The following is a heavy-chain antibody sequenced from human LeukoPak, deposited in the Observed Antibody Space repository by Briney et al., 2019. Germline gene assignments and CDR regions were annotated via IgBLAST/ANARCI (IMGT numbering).Heavy chain of an antibody. J-gene: IGHJ3*02. CDR2: INTNSGGT. V-gene: IGHV1-2*02. CDR1: LYTFTYYY. Sequence: SVTVSCKGSLYTFTYYYMHWVRQAPGQGREWMGWINTNSGGTNYAQKFQGRVTMTRDTSISTAYMELRSDDTAVYYCATTVAVAAGAFDIWGRGTIVTVSS. CDR3: ATTVAVAAGAFDI. D-gene: IGHD6-19*01.